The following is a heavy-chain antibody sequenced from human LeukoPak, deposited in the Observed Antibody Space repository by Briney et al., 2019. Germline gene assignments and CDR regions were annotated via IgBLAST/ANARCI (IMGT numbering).Heavy chain of an antibody. D-gene: IGHD1-26*01. J-gene: IGHJ4*02. CDR3: ARLSEGVGTTRFDY. CDR2: ISYDGSNK. Sequence: GGGLRLSCADSRYTFSSYGMQCVREAPDKGGGRGAFISYDGSNKYYADSVKARFTISGDNSKNTLYMQMNSLRAEDTALYYCARLSEGVGTTRFDYWGQGILVTVSS. V-gene: IGHV3-30*03. CDR1: RYTFSSYG.